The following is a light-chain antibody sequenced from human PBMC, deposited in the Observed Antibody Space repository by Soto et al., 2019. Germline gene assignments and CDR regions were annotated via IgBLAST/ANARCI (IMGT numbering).Light chain of an antibody. CDR2: AAS. CDR3: QQSNSNAIT. CDR1: QSIRYY. V-gene: IGKV1-39*01. Sequence: DIQMTQSPSSLSASVGDRVSITCRASQSIRYYFNWYQQKPGKAPKLLINAASNLPSGVPSRFSGSGSGTDFTLTISSLQPEDSATYYCQQSNSNAITFGQGTRLEIK. J-gene: IGKJ5*01.